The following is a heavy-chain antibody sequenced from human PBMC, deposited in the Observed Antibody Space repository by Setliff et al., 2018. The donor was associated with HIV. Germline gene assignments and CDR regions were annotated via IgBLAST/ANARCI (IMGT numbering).Heavy chain of an antibody. Sequence: ASVKVSCKTFGYTFTINGISWVRQAPGQGLEWMGWISTYSDETSYAQKLQGRVTMTTDTSTSTAYMELRRLRSDDTAVYYCARDVEHMMDVWGQGTTVTVSS. CDR2: ISTYSDET. CDR3: ARDVEHMMDV. V-gene: IGHV1-18*01. CDR1: GYTFTING. J-gene: IGHJ6*02.